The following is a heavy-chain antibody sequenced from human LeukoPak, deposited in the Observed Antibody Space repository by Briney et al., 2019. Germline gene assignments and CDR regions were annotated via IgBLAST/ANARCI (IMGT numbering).Heavy chain of an antibody. CDR1: GFTFGDYA. D-gene: IGHD3-3*01. V-gene: IGHV3-49*03. J-gene: IGHJ4*02. CDR3: TGDYDFWSGYDTKAEY. Sequence: GGSLRLSCTASGFTFGDYAVSWFRQAPGKGLEWVGFIRSKAYGGTTEYAASVKGRFTISRDDSKSIAYLQMNSLKTEDTAVYYCTGDYDFWSGYDTKAEYWGQGTLVTVSS. CDR2: IRSKAYGGTT.